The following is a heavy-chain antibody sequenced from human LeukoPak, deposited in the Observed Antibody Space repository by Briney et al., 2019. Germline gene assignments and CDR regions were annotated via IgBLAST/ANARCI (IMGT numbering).Heavy chain of an antibody. J-gene: IGHJ4*02. CDR3: ARDSRSRSSAYYFDY. CDR1: GGTFSSYA. Sequence: SVKVSCKASGGTFSSYAISWVRQAPGQGLEWMGGIIPIFGTANYAQKFQGRVTITTDESTSTAYMGLSSLRSEDTAVYYCARDSRSRSSAYYFDYWGQGTLVTVSS. CDR2: IIPIFGTA. D-gene: IGHD6-6*01. V-gene: IGHV1-69*05.